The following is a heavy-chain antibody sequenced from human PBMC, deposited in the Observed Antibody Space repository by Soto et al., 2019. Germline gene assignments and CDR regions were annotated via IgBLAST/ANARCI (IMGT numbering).Heavy chain of an antibody. CDR2: INAGNGNT. V-gene: IGHV1-3*01. CDR1: GYTFTSYA. J-gene: IGHJ4*02. CDR3: ARGPGGPDGPGDY. Sequence: QVQLVQSGAEVKKPGASVKVSCKASGYTFTSYAMHWVRQAPGQRLEWMGWINAGNGNTKYSQKFQGRVTITRDTXASTAYMEVSSLRSEDTAVYYCARGPGGPDGPGDYWGQGTLVTVSS. D-gene: IGHD2-15*01.